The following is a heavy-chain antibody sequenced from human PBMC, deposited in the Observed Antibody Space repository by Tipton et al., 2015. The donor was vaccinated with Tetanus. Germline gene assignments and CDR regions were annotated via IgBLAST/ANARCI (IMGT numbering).Heavy chain of an antibody. D-gene: IGHD3-3*01. CDR2: ISGSGGST. J-gene: IGHJ4*02. CDR3: AKETRDDFWSDQFDY. Sequence: SLRLSCAASGFTVSSNYMSWVRQAPGKGLEWVSAISGSGGSTYYADSVKGRFTISRDNSKNTLYLQMNSLRAEDTAVYYCAKETRDDFWSDQFDYWGQGTLVTVSS. CDR1: GFTVSSNY. V-gene: IGHV3-23*01.